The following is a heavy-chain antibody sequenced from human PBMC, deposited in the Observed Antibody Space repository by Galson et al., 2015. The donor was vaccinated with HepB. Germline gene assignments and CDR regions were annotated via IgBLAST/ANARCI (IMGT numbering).Heavy chain of an antibody. D-gene: IGHD2-2*01. CDR3: ARSPDHLLRTLDY. V-gene: IGHV3-30*04. Sequence: SLRLSCAASGFTFSSYAMHWVRQAPGKGLEWVAVISYDGSNKYYADSVKGRFTISRDNSKNTLYLQMNSLRAEDTAVYYCARSPDHLLRTLDYWGQGTLVTVSS. J-gene: IGHJ4*02. CDR2: ISYDGSNK. CDR1: GFTFSSYA.